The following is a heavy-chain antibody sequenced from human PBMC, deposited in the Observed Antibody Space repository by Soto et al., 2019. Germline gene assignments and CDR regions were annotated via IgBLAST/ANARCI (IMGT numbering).Heavy chain of an antibody. CDR2: INPSGGST. CDR3: TRDPGGYNYFDY. CDR1: GYTFTTYY. V-gene: IGHV1-46*03. J-gene: IGHJ4*02. Sequence: GASVKVSCKASGYTFTTYYIHWVRQAPGQGLEWMGRINPSGGSTSYAQKFQGRVTMTRDTSTSTVYMELSSLRSEDTGVYYCTRDPGGYNYFDYWGQGTLVTVSS. D-gene: IGHD5-12*01.